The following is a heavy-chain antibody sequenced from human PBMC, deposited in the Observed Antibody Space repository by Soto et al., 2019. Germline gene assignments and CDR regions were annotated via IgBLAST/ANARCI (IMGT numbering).Heavy chain of an antibody. CDR1: GFSLSTSGVG. Sequence: QITLKESGPTLVKPTQPLTLTCTFSGFSLSTSGVGVGWNRQPPGQALEWLALIYWDDDKRYSPSLKSRLTTTKDTSKPQVVLTMTNMDPVDTATYCCEHSSRGVPSFNYWGQRTLVTVSS. CDR2: IYWDDDK. CDR3: EHSSRGVPSFNY. V-gene: IGHV2-5*02. D-gene: IGHD1-26*01. J-gene: IGHJ4*02.